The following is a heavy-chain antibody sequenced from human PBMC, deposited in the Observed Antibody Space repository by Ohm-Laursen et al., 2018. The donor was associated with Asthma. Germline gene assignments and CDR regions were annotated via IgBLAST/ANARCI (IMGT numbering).Heavy chain of an antibody. CDR2: ISGSGGST. Sequence: SLRLSCAASGFTFSSYAMSWVRQAPGKGLEWVSAISGSGGSTYYASRFTISRDNSKNTLYLQMNSLRAEDTAVYYCTKDRQTLFPRGGMGVWGQGTTVTVSS. V-gene: IGHV3-23*01. CDR1: GFTFSSYA. CDR3: TKDRQTLFPRGGMGV. J-gene: IGHJ6*02. D-gene: IGHD3-10*01.